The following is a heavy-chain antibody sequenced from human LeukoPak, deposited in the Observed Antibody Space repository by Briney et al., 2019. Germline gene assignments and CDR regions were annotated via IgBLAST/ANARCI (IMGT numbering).Heavy chain of an antibody. CDR1: GGSISSGGYY. CDR2: IYYSGST. Sequence: SETLSLTCTVSGGSISSGGYYWSWIRQHPGKGLEWIGYIYYSGSTYYNPSLKSRVTISVDTSKNQFSLKLSSVTAADTAVYYCAGDLSPDYYGSGRYFDYWGQGTLVTVSS. D-gene: IGHD3-10*01. CDR3: AGDLSPDYYGSGRYFDY. J-gene: IGHJ4*02. V-gene: IGHV4-31*03.